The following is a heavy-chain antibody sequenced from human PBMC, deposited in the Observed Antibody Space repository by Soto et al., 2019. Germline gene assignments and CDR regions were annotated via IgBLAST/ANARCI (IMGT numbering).Heavy chain of an antibody. Sequence: HPGGSLRLSCAASGFTFSSYGMHWVRQAPGKGLEWVAVIWYDGSNKYYADSVKGRFTISRDNSKNTLYLQMNSLRAEDTAVYYCARDYSSSWPYYYYGMDVWGQGTTVTVSS. CDR2: IWYDGSNK. D-gene: IGHD6-13*01. CDR1: GFTFSSYG. CDR3: ARDYSSSWPYYYYGMDV. V-gene: IGHV3-33*01. J-gene: IGHJ6*02.